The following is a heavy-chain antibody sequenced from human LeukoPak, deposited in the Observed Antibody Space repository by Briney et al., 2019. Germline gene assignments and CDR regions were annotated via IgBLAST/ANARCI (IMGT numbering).Heavy chain of an antibody. J-gene: IGHJ4*02. D-gene: IGHD6-6*01. CDR1: GFTFSTYA. V-gene: IGHV3-23*01. Sequence: GASLRLSCAASGFTFSTYAMSWVRQAPGKGLEWVSGISGSGDSTYYADSVKGRFTISRDNSKNTLYLQMNSLRAEDTAVYYCAKCASGRSSFFDYWGQGALVTVSS. CDR2: ISGSGDST. CDR3: AKCASGRSSFFDY.